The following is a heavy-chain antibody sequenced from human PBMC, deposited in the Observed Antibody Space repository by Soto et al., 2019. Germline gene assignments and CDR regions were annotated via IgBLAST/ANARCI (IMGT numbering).Heavy chain of an antibody. J-gene: IGHJ4*02. Sequence: EVQLLESGGGLVQPGGSLRLSCAASGFTFSSYAMSWVRQAPGKGLEWVSAISGSGGSTYYADSVKGRFTISRDNSKNTLYLQMNSLRAEDTAVYYWARYIAVAGTTTFDYWGQGPLVPVSS. V-gene: IGHV3-23*01. CDR1: GFTFSSYA. CDR3: ARYIAVAGTTTFDY. CDR2: ISGSGGST. D-gene: IGHD6-19*01.